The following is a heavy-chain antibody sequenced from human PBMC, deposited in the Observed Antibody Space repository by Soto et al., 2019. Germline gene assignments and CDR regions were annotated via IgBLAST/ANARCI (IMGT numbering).Heavy chain of an antibody. CDR1: GGTFSSYA. CDR2: IIPIFGTA. D-gene: IGHD2-15*01. Sequence: QVQLVQSGAEVKKPGSSVKVSCKASGGTFSSYAISWVRQAPGQGLEWMGGIIPIFGTANYAQKFQGRVTITADESTSTAYMELSSLRSEDTAVYYCARGLIGYCSGGSCYRDTYYYYGMDVWGQGTTVTVSS. V-gene: IGHV1-69*12. J-gene: IGHJ6*02. CDR3: ARGLIGYCSGGSCYRDTYYYYGMDV.